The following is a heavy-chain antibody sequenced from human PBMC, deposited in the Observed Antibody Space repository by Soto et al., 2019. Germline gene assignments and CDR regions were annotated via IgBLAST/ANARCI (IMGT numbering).Heavy chain of an antibody. V-gene: IGHV3-30-3*01. CDR2: ISYDGSNK. CDR1: GFTFSSYA. CDR3: ARDTPLRGLRNWFDP. D-gene: IGHD5-12*01. J-gene: IGHJ5*02. Sequence: GGSLRLSCAASGFTFSSYAMHWVRQAPGKGLAWVAVISYDGSNKYYADSVKGRFTISRDNSRNTLYLQMNSLRAEDTAVYYCARDTPLRGLRNWFDPWSQGTLVTV.